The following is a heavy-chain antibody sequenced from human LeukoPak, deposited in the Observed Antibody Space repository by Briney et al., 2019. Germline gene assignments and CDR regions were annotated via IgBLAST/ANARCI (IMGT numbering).Heavy chain of an antibody. D-gene: IGHD6-6*01. Sequence: PGGSLRLSCAASGFTFTSYAMSWVRQAPGKGLEWVSTISGGGGSTDYADAVKGQFTISRDNSKNTLYLQMNSLRAEDTAVYYCAKAREYSSSPDAFDIWGQGTMVTVPS. CDR2: ISGGGGST. J-gene: IGHJ3*02. V-gene: IGHV3-23*01. CDR1: GFTFTSYA. CDR3: AKAREYSSSPDAFDI.